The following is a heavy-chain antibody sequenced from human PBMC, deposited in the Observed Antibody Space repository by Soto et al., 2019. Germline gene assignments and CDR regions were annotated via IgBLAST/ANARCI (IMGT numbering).Heavy chain of an antibody. D-gene: IGHD5-12*01. V-gene: IGHV4-34*01. J-gene: IGHJ4*02. CDR1: GGSFSGYY. CDR2: INHSGST. Sequence: QVQLQQWGAGLLKPSETLSLTCAVYGGSFSGYYWSWIRQPPGKGLEWIGEINHSGSTNYNPSLKSRVTISVDTSKNQFSLKLSSVTAADTAVYYCARQWLSYFDYWGQGTLVTVSS. CDR3: ARQWLSYFDY.